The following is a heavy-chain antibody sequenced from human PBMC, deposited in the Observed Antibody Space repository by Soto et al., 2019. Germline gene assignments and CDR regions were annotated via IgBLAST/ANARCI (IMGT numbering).Heavy chain of an antibody. D-gene: IGHD3-16*01. CDR1: GYTLTELS. CDR3: ATDPSVWGGGDYNWFDP. V-gene: IGHV1-24*01. CDR2: FDPEDGET. Sequence: ASVKVSCKVSGYTLTELSMHWVRQAPGKGLEWMGGFDPEDGETIYAQKFQGRVTMTEDTSTDTAYMELSSLRSEDTAVYYCATDPSVWGGGDYNWFDPWGQGTLVTVSS. J-gene: IGHJ5*02.